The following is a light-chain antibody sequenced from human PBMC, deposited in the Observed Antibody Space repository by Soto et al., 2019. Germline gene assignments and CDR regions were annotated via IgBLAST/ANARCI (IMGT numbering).Light chain of an antibody. CDR1: QSVLHSFNNKNY. CDR2: GAS. CDR3: QYYGNSPLT. J-gene: IGKJ1*01. V-gene: IGKV4-1*01. Sequence: DIVMTQSPESLAVSLCERATINCKSSQSVLHSFNNKNYLAWYQHKPGQAPRLLISGASNRATGIPDRFSGGGSGTDCTLTITRLQQEDVAVYYCQYYGNSPLTFGQGTKVDIK.